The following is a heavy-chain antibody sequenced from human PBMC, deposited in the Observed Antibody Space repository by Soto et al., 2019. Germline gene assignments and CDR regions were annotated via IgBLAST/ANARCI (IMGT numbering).Heavy chain of an antibody. J-gene: IGHJ6*03. Sequence: ASVKVSCKASGYTFTSYAMHWVRQAPGQRLEWMGWINAGNGNTKYSQKFQGRVTITRDTSASTAYMELSSLRSEDTAVYYCASSGVTTKEDVPYYYYYYMDVWGKGTTVTVSS. V-gene: IGHV1-3*01. CDR3: ASSGVTTKEDVPYYYYYYMDV. CDR1: GYTFTSYA. CDR2: INAGNGNT. D-gene: IGHD4-4*01.